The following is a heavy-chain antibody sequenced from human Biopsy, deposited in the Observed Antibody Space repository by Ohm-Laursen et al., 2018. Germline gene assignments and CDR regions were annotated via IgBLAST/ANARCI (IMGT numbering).Heavy chain of an antibody. J-gene: IGHJ4*02. CDR3: ARLTRRGNIIFFDY. D-gene: IGHD1-26*01. CDR1: GDSVSNNF. CDR2: KFYRGTT. V-gene: IGHV4-59*08. Sequence: GTLSLTCTVSGDSVSNNFRTWIRQPPGQALEWIAYKFYRGTTTYNPPLKGRVIVSENPPKSQISLKLTAVTASDTAIYYCARLTRRGNIIFFDYWGQGTLVAVSS.